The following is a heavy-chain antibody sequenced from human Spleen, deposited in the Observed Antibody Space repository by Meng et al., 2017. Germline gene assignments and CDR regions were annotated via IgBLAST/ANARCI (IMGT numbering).Heavy chain of an antibody. CDR3: ARWGQPTNN. V-gene: IGHV1-2*02. CDR2: INPNSGGT. Sequence: VQLVPAGVKVKKPGASVKVSCKASGNTFTGYFRHRVRQAPGQGLEWMGWINPNSGGTNYAQKFQGRVTMTRDKSISTAYMELSRLRSDDTAVYYCARWGQPTNNWGQGTLVTVSS. J-gene: IGHJ4*02. D-gene: IGHD5-12*01. CDR1: GNTFTGYF.